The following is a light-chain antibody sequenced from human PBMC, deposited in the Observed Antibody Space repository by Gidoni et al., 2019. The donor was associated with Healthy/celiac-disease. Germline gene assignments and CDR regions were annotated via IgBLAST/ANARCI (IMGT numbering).Light chain of an antibody. CDR1: RSNIGAGYD. CDR2: GNS. Sequence: QSVLTQPPLVSGAPGQRVTISCTGSRSNIGAGYDVHWSQQLPGTAPKLLIYGNSNRPSGGPDRFSGSKSGTSASRAITGLQAEDEADYYCQSYDSSLSGHVVFGGGTKLTVL. J-gene: IGLJ2*01. CDR3: QSYDSSLSGHVV. V-gene: IGLV1-40*01.